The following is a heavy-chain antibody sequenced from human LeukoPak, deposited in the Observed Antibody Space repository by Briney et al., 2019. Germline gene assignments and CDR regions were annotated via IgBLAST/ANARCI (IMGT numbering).Heavy chain of an antibody. CDR2: IHYSGST. Sequence: SETPSLTCTVSGGSISSSSYYWGWIRQPPGKGLEWIGSIHYSGSTNYNPSLKSRVTISVDTSKNQFSLKLSSVTAADTAVYYCARGESRGGYYYYMDVWGKGTTVTISS. CDR1: GGSISSSSYY. CDR3: ARGESRGGYYYYMDV. V-gene: IGHV4-39*07. J-gene: IGHJ6*03. D-gene: IGHD3-10*01.